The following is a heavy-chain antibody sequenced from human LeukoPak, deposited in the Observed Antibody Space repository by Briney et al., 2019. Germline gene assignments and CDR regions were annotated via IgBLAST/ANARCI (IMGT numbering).Heavy chain of an antibody. CDR2: IGTAGDT. Sequence: GGSLRLSCAASGFTFSSYDMHWVRQATGKGLEWVSAIGTAGDTYYPGSVKGRFTISRENAKNSLYLQMNSLRAGDTAVYYCARGGLWFGEIIARNDAFDIWGQGTMVTVSS. CDR3: ARGGLWFGEIIARNDAFDI. J-gene: IGHJ3*02. V-gene: IGHV3-13*01. D-gene: IGHD3-10*01. CDR1: GFTFSSYD.